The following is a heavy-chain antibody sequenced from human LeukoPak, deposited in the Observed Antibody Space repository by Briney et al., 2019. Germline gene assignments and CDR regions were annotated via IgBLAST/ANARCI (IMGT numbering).Heavy chain of an antibody. CDR3: ARREGIIASADFFDY. V-gene: IGHV4-39*01. Sequence: PSETLSLTCTVSGGSISSSSYYWGWIRQPPGKGLEWIGTIYYSWSTYYNPSLKSRVTISVDTSKNLFSLKLSSVTAADTAVYYCARREGIIASADFFDYWGQGTLVTVSS. CDR2: IYYSWST. D-gene: IGHD6-13*01. CDR1: GGSISSSSYY. J-gene: IGHJ4*02.